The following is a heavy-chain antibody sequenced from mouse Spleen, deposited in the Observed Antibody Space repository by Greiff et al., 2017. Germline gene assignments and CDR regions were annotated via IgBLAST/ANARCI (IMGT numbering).Heavy chain of an antibody. CDR3: ARHDYDDGFAY. CDR1: GFTFSSYA. V-gene: IGHV5-9-3*01. J-gene: IGHJ3*01. CDR2: ISSGGGNT. D-gene: IGHD2-4*01. Sequence: EVHLVESGGGLVKLGGSLKLSCAASGFTFSSYAMSWVRQTPEKRLEWVATISSGGGNTYYPDSVKGRFTISRDNAKNTLYLQMSSLKSEDTAMYYCARHDYDDGFAYWGQGTLVTVSA.